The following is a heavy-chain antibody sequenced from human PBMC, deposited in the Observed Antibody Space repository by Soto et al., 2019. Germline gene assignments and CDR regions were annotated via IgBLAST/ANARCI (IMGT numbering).Heavy chain of an antibody. J-gene: IGHJ4*02. CDR3: ETDHVGGSYSFDH. D-gene: IGHD1-26*01. CDR2: ISAYNGNT. Sequence: ASVKVSCKASGYTFTSYGISWVRQAPGQGLEWMGWISAYNGNTNYAQKLQGRVTMTTDTSTSTAYMELRSLRSDDKAVYYCETDHVGGSYSFDHWGQGTLVTVSS. CDR1: GYTFTSYG. V-gene: IGHV1-18*01.